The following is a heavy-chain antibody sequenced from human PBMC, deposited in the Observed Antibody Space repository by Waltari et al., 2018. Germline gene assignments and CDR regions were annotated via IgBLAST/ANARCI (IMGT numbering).Heavy chain of an antibody. CDR1: GFTFRSFW. V-gene: IGHV3-7*01. CDR2: IKQDGSEK. J-gene: IGHJ2*01. CDR3: ARGRSGSYYLNWYFDL. D-gene: IGHD1-26*01. Sequence: EVQLVESGGGLVQPGGCLRLSCAASGFTFRSFWMIWVRPAPGKGLEWVANIKQDGSEKYYVDSVKGRFTISRDNAKNSLYLQMNSLRAEDTAVYYCARGRSGSYYLNWYFDLWGRGTLVTVSS.